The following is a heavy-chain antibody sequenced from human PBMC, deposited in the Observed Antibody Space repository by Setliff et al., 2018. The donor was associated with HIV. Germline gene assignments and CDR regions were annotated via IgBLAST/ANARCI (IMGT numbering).Heavy chain of an antibody. CDR1: GYTLTDYY. Sequence: ASVKVSCKASGYTLTDYYIHWMRQAPGQGLEWVGWFNPFSGGTNFAQKFQGRVTMTRDTSISTACMELSRLRSDDTAVYCCARGTYISLFRLVTPLFDYWGQGTLVTVSS. CDR3: ARGTYISLFRLVTPLFDY. J-gene: IGHJ4*02. D-gene: IGHD3-3*01. V-gene: IGHV1-2*02. CDR2: FNPFSGGT.